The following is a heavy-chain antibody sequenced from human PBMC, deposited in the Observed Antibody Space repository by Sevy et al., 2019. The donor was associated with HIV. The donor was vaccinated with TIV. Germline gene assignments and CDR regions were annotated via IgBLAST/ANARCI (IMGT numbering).Heavy chain of an antibody. CDR1: GFTLSYRA. Sequence: ASVKVSCQASGFTLSYRAVQWVRQARGQRPEWIGWIVVGSGHINYAENFQERVTLTRDMSTNTAYMELTSLRFEDTAVYYCATESRGSCTGGSCSVDNGMDVWGQGNTVTVS. CDR3: ATESRGSCTGGSCSVDNGMDV. V-gene: IGHV1-58*01. J-gene: IGHJ6*02. CDR2: IVVGSGHI. D-gene: IGHD2-15*01.